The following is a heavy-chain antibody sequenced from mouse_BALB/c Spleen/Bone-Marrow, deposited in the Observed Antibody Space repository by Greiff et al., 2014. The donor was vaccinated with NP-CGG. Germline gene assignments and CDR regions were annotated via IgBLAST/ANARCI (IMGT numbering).Heavy chain of an antibody. D-gene: IGHD1-1*01. CDR2: IDPANGNT. CDR3: ASYYYGRYFDV. V-gene: IGHV14-3*02. CDR1: GFNIKDTY. J-gene: IGHJ1*01. Sequence: TVKLSCTASGFNIKDTYTHWVKQRPEQGLEWIGRIDPANGNTKYDPKFQGKATITADPSSNYAYMQLSSLTSEDTAVYYCASYYYGRYFDVGGAGTTVTVSS.